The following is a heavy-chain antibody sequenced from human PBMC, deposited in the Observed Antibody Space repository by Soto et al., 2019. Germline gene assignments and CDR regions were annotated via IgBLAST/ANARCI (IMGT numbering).Heavy chain of an antibody. V-gene: IGHV4-39*01. CDR2: IYYSGST. J-gene: IGHJ4*02. CDR3: ARHEGLDY. Sequence: SETLSLTCTVSGGSISSSSYYWGWIRQPPGKGLEWIGSIYYSGSTYYNPSLKSRVTISVDTSKNQFSLKLSSVTAADTAVYYCARHEGLDYWGQGTLVTVSS. CDR1: GGSISSSSYY.